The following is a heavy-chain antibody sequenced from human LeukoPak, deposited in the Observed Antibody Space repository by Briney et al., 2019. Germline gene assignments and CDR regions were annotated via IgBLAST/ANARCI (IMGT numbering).Heavy chain of an antibody. D-gene: IGHD3-3*01. Sequence: GGSLRLSCAASGFTFSSYSMNWVRQAPRKGLEWVSSISSSSSYIYYADSVKGRFTISRDNAKNSLYLQMNSLRAEDTAVYYCARDLSRYYDFWSGPTAFDYWGQGTLVTVSS. V-gene: IGHV3-21*01. CDR1: GFTFSSYS. J-gene: IGHJ4*02. CDR2: ISSSSSYI. CDR3: ARDLSRYYDFWSGPTAFDY.